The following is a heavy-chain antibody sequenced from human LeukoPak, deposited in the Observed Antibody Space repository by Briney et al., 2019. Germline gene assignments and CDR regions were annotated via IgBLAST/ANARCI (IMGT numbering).Heavy chain of an antibody. J-gene: IGHJ3*02. V-gene: IGHV1-69*01. CDR1: GGTFSSYA. CDR3: ARYRYPGDGYTIDI. D-gene: IGHD5-24*01. Sequence: GASVEVSCKASGGTFSSYAISWVRQAPGQGLEWMGGIIPIFGTANYAQKFQGRVTITADESTSTAYMELSSLRSEDTAVYYCARYRYPGDGYTIDIWGQGTMVTVSS. CDR2: IIPIFGTA.